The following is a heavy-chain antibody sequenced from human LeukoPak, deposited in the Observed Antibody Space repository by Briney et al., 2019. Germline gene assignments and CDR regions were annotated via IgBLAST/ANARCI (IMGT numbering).Heavy chain of an antibody. CDR3: ATYTAMAHDAFDI. Sequence: PSETLSLTCTVSGGSISSGGYYWSWIRQHPGKGLEWIGYIYYSGSTYYNPSLKSRVTISVDTSKNQFSLKLSSVTAADTAVYYCATYTAMAHDAFDIWGQGTMVTVSS. CDR1: GGSISSGGYY. CDR2: IYYSGST. V-gene: IGHV4-31*03. D-gene: IGHD5-18*01. J-gene: IGHJ3*02.